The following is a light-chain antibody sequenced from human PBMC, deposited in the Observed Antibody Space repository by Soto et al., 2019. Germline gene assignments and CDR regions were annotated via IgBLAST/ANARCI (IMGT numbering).Light chain of an antibody. CDR1: SSNIGNNY. J-gene: IGLJ2*01. CDR3: GTWDSSLSAGVV. CDR2: DNN. V-gene: IGLV1-51*01. Sequence: QSVLTQPPSVSAAPGQKVTISCSGSSSNIGNNYVSWYQQLPGTAPKLLSYDNNKRPSGIPDRFSGSKSGTSATLGITGLQTGDEADYYCGTWDSSLSAGVVFGGRTKLTVL.